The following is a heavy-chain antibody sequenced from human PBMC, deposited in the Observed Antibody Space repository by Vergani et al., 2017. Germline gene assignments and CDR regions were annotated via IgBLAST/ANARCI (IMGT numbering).Heavy chain of an antibody. CDR2: ISADGSAT. J-gene: IGHJ2*01. V-gene: IGHV3-7*01. CDR3: VRLPRGAWNFDL. Sequence: EVQLVESGGGLVQPGGSLRLSCAASGFSLSRFWMSWVRQAPEKGLEWVAHISADGSATFYVDSVKVRFTISTDNTKNSLSLQMSGLRVEDTAVYYCVRLPRGAWNFDLWGRGTLITVSS. CDR1: GFSLSRFW.